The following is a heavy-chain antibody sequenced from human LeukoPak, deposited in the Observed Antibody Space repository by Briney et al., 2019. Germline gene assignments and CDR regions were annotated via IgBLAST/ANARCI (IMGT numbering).Heavy chain of an antibody. Sequence: ASVKVSCKASGYSFIRYALHWVRQAPGQRPEWMGWVNGGNDKTAYSKKFQGRVTITRDASASTTYMEFSSLRPEDTAVYYCAGDFESSFSFDYWGQGTLVTVSS. CDR2: VNGGNDKT. CDR1: GYSFIRYA. D-gene: IGHD3-22*01. CDR3: AGDFESSFSFDY. V-gene: IGHV1-3*01. J-gene: IGHJ4*02.